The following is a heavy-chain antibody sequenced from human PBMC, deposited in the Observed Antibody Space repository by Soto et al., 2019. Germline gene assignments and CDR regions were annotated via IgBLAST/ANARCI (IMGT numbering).Heavy chain of an antibody. CDR3: AAEAAAAGTVFIYYYGMDV. V-gene: IGHV1-18*04. D-gene: IGHD6-13*01. Sequence: ASVKVSCKASGYTFTSYGISWVRQAPGQGLEWMGWISAYNGNTNYAQKLQGRVTMTTDTSTSTAYMELSSLRSEDTAVYYCAAEAAAAGTVFIYYYGMDVWGQGTTVTVSS. CDR1: GYTFTSYG. CDR2: ISAYNGNT. J-gene: IGHJ6*02.